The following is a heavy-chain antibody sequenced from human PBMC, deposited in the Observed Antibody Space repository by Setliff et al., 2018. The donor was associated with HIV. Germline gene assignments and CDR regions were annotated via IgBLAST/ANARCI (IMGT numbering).Heavy chain of an antibody. D-gene: IGHD2-15*01. J-gene: IGHJ5*02. CDR3: ARTGVAWFDP. CDR2: IYTSGST. CDR1: GGSISSGSYY. V-gene: IGHV4-61*02. Sequence: SETLSLTCTVSGGSISSGSYYWSWIRQPAGKGLEWIGRIYTSGSTNYNPSLKSRVTISVDTSKNQFSLKLSSVTAADTAVYYCARTGVAWFDPWGQGTLVTVSS.